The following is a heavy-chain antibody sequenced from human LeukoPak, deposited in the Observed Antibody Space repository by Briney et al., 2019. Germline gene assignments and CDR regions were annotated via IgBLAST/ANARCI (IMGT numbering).Heavy chain of an antibody. CDR3: AKDPDYYGSGSLLALDI. V-gene: IGHV3-23*01. J-gene: IGHJ3*02. CDR2: ISGSGGST. D-gene: IGHD3-10*01. CDR1: GFTFSSYA. Sequence: PGGSLRLSFAASGFTFSSYAMSWVRQAPGKGLEWVSAISGSGGSTYYADSVKGRFTISRDNSKNTLYLQMNSLRAEDTAVYYCAKDPDYYGSGSLLALDIWGQGTMVTVSS.